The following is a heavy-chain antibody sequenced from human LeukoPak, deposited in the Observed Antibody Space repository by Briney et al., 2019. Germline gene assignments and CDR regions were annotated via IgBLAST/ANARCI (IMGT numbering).Heavy chain of an antibody. CDR1: GGSISSYY. CDR3: ARTLNYNPEGWFDP. D-gene: IGHD1-7*01. Sequence: SETLSLTCTVSGGSISSYYWSWIRQPPGKGLEWIGYIYYSGSTNYNPSLKSRVTISVDTSKNQFSLKLSSGTAADTAVYYCARTLNYNPEGWFDPWGQGTLVTVSS. J-gene: IGHJ5*02. CDR2: IYYSGST. V-gene: IGHV4-59*01.